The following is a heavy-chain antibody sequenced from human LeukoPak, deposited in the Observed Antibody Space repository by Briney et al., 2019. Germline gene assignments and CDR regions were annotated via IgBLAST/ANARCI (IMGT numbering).Heavy chain of an antibody. V-gene: IGHV3-30*01. Sequence: GRSLRLSCAASGFTFSSYAMHWVRQAPGKGLEWVAVISYDGSNKYYADSVKGRFTISRDNSKNTLYLQMNSLRAEDTAVYYCARAARSDYDILPDYWGQGPLVPVSS. D-gene: IGHD3-9*01. CDR1: GFTFSSYA. CDR2: ISYDGSNK. J-gene: IGHJ4*02. CDR3: ARAARSDYDILPDY.